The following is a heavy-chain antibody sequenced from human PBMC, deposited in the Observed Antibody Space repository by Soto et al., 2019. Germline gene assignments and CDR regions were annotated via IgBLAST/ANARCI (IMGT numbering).Heavy chain of an antibody. V-gene: IGHV3-15*07. CDR3: TTDTAAAIPVGRDRFAP. CDR1: GFTFSNAW. D-gene: IGHD2-2*02. Sequence: EVQLVESGGGLVKPGGSLRLSCAASGFTFSNAWMNWVRQAPGKGLEWVGRIKSKTDGGTTDYAAPVKGRFTISRDDSKNTLYLQMNSLKTEDTAVYYCTTDTAAAIPVGRDRFAPWGQGTLVTVSS. J-gene: IGHJ5*02. CDR2: IKSKTDGGTT.